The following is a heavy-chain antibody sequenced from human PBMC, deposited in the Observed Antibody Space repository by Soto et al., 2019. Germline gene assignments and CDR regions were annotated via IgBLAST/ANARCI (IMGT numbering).Heavy chain of an antibody. Sequence: QVQLQESGPGLVKPSGTLSRTCAVSGGSFTSNNWWTWVRQPPGQGLEWIGEIYRTGSTNYNPSLKGRVTISLDKSETQFSLKVTSLTAADTAVYYCASRDPGTSFDYWGQRTLVTVS. CDR1: GGSFTSNNW. CDR2: IYRTGST. D-gene: IGHD1-7*01. V-gene: IGHV4-4*02. J-gene: IGHJ4*02. CDR3: ASRDPGTSFDY.